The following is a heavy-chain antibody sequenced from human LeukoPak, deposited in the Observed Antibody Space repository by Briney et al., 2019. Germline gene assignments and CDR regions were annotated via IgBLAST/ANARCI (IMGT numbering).Heavy chain of an antibody. Sequence: GGSLRLSCAASGFTFSDYYMSWIRQAPGKGLEWVSYISSSGSTIYYADSVKGRFTISRDNTKNSLYLQMNSLRAEDTAVYYCARGPCSSTSCYNFDYWGQGTLVTVSS. CDR2: ISSSGSTI. D-gene: IGHD2-2*02. CDR1: GFTFSDYY. CDR3: ARGPCSSTSCYNFDY. J-gene: IGHJ4*02. V-gene: IGHV3-11*01.